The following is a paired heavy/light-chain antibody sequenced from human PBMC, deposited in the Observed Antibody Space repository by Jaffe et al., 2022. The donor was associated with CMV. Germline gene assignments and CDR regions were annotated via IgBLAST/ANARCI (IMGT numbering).Heavy chain of an antibody. CDR1: GFTFSSYA. V-gene: IGHV3-23*04. D-gene: IGHD3-3*01. CDR3: AKDMWRSGYFRDGNSGYSDAFDI. J-gene: IGHJ3*02. CDR2: ISGSGGST. Sequence: EVQLVESGGGLVQPGGSLRLSCAASGFTFSSYAMSWVRQAPGKGLEWVSAISGSGGSTYYADSVKGRFTISRDNSKNTLYLQMNSLRAEDTAVYYCAKDMWRSGYFRDGNSGYSDAFDIWGQGTMVTVSS.
Light chain of an antibody. CDR1: QSVSSSY. V-gene: IGKV3-20*01. Sequence: EIVLTQSPGTLSLSPGERATLSCRASQSVSSSYLAWYQQKPGQAPRLLIYGASSRATGIPDRFSGSGSGTDFTLTISRLEPEDFAVYYCQQYGSSPSRTFGQGTKVEIK. CDR3: QQYGSSPSRT. CDR2: GAS. J-gene: IGKJ1*01.